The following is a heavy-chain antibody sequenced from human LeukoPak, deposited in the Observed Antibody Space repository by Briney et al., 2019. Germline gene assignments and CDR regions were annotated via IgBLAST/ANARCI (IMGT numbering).Heavy chain of an antibody. D-gene: IGHD3-10*01. CDR1: GFAFSSSW. CDR2: INKDATAK. V-gene: IGHV3-7*03. CDR3: AREDWFHFDY. Sequence: GSLRLSCAASGFAFSSSWMNWVRQAPGKGLEWVANINKDATAKYYVDSVKGRFTISRDNAKNSLYLQMNGLRAEDTAVYYCAREDWFHFDYWGQGTLVTVSS. J-gene: IGHJ4*02.